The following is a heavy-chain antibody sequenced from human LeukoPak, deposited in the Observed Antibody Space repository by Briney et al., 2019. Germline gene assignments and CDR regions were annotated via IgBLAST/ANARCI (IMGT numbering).Heavy chain of an antibody. V-gene: IGHV1-3*02. CDR2: SSAGNGNT. CDR3: ARETGRGGYFEY. J-gene: IGHJ4*02. D-gene: IGHD2-15*01. CDR1: GYTFINYA. Sequence: ASVKVSCKASGYTFINYALHWVRQAPGQRLEWMGWSSAGNGNTKYSQEFQGRVTITRDTSASTLYMELNSLTSEDMAVYYCARETGRGGYFEYWGQGTLVTVSS.